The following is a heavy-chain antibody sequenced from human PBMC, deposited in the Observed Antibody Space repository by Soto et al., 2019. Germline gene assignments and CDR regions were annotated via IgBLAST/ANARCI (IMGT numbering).Heavy chain of an antibody. Sequence: SVKVSCKASGGTFSSYAISWVRQAPGQGLEWMGGIIPIFGTANYAQKFQGRVTITADESTSTAYMELSSLRSEGTAVYYCARRLELPPRYYSYGMDVGGKGTRVTVPS. CDR3: ARRLELPPRYYSYGMDV. D-gene: IGHD1-7*01. J-gene: IGHJ6*04. CDR2: IIPIFGTA. CDR1: GGTFSSYA. V-gene: IGHV1-69*13.